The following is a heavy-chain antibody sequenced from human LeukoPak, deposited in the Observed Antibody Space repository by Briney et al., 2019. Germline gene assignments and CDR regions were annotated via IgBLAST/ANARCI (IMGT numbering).Heavy chain of an antibody. J-gene: IGHJ4*02. D-gene: IGHD3-16*02. CDR1: GASISTGDYY. CDR3: ARGPNYVWGSYRYFDY. Sequence: PSETLSLTCTVSGASISTGDYYWSWIRQPPGKGLEWIGYIYYSGSTHYNPSLKSRVTISVDTSKNQFSLKLSSVTAADTAVYYCARGPNYVWGSYRYFDYWGRGTLVTVSS. V-gene: IGHV4-30-4*01. CDR2: IYYSGST.